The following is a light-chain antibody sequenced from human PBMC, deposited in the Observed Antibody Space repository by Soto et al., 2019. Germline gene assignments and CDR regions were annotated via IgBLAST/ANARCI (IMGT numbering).Light chain of an antibody. CDR3: PQATSFPLP. J-gene: IGKJ4*01. CDR1: QGISSW. CDR2: AAS. Sequence: QIPSSACAAGGYIATVAGRASQGISSWLAWYQQKPGKAPKLLIYAASSLQSGVPSRFSGSGSGTAFTLTIRSLQPEQLATYQCPQATSFPLPFGGGTKVDIK. V-gene: IGKV1-12*01.